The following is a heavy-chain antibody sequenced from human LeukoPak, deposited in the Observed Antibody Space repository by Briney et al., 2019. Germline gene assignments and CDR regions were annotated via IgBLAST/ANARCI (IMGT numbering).Heavy chain of an antibody. J-gene: IGHJ4*02. Sequence: PGGSLRLSCAASGFTFNIYAMSWVRQGPGKGLEWVSAISGSGGSTYYADSVKGRFTISRDNSKNTLYLQMNSLRAEDTAVYYCAKSSTYYDILTGYLGHYFDYWGQGTLVTVSS. V-gene: IGHV3-23*01. CDR3: AKSSTYYDILTGYLGHYFDY. CDR1: GFTFNIYA. CDR2: ISGSGGST. D-gene: IGHD3-9*01.